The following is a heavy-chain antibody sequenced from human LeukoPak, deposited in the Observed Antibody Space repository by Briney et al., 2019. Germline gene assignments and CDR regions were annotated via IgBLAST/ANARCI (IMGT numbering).Heavy chain of an antibody. Sequence: GSLRLSCVASGFSLSSYAMSWVRQAPGRALEWVSDISGTGGFRNYADSVKGRFTISRDNSKNTLYLQLNSLRAEDTAVYYCAATFGGIIVNAYIDYWGQGTLVTVSS. D-gene: IGHD3-16*02. V-gene: IGHV3-23*01. CDR2: ISGTGGFR. CDR3: AATFGGIIVNAYIDY. J-gene: IGHJ4*02. CDR1: GFSLSSYA.